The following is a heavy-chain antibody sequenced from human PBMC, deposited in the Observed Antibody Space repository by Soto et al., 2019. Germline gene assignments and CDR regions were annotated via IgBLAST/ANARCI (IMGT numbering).Heavy chain of an antibody. J-gene: IGHJ4*02. CDR2: ISGSGGST. D-gene: IGHD3-3*01. V-gene: IGHV3-23*01. CDR1: GFTFSSYA. CDR3: AKDQVVLRFLEWLLSPYFDY. Sequence: GGSLRLSCAASGFTFSSYAMSWVRQAPGKGLEWVSAISGSGGSTYYADSVKGRFTISRDNSKNTLYLQMNSLRAEDTAVYYCAKDQVVLRFLEWLLSPYFDYWGQGTLVTVSS.